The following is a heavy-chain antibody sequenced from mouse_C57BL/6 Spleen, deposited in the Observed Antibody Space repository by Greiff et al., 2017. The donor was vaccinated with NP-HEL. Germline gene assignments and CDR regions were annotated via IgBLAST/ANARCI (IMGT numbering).Heavy chain of an antibody. J-gene: IGHJ4*01. V-gene: IGHV1-22*01. CDR3: ARGDYYGSSEAMDY. CDR2: INPNNGGT. CDR1: GYTFTDYN. D-gene: IGHD1-1*01. Sequence: EVKLQESGPELVKPGASVKMSCKASGYTFTDYNMHWVKQSHGKSLEWIGYINPNNGGTSYNQKFKGKATLTVNKSSSTAYMELRSLTSEDSAVYYCARGDYYGSSEAMDYWGQGTSVTVSS.